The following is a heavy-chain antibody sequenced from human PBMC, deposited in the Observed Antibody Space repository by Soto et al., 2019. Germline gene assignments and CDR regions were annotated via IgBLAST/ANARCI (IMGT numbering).Heavy chain of an antibody. CDR3: ARTPESAHHDY. V-gene: IGHV1-2*06. D-gene: IGHD6-6*01. CDR2: INPKTGST. CDR1: GYTFTDYY. Sequence: QVQLVQSGAEVKMPGASVKVSCKASGYTFTDYYVHWVRQAPGQGLEWVARINPKTGSTHYAQKFQGRVNMTRDTSINTAYMEVTSLTSDDTAVYYCARTPESAHHDYWGQGTLVTVSS. J-gene: IGHJ4*02.